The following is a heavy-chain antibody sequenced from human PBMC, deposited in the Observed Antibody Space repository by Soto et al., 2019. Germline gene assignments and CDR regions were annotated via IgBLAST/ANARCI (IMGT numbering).Heavy chain of an antibody. CDR2: ISYDGSNK. J-gene: IGHJ6*02. CDR1: GFSFSTYG. V-gene: IGHV3-30*18. Sequence: QVQLVESGGGVVQPGRSLRLSCAASGFSFSTYGMHWVRQAPGKGLEWVARISYDGSNKYYADSVKGRFTISRDNSKDTLDLQMDSLRAEDTAVYYCAKGISRIYPCDMDVWGLGTTVSVSS. CDR3: AKGISRIYPCDMDV. D-gene: IGHD2-21*01.